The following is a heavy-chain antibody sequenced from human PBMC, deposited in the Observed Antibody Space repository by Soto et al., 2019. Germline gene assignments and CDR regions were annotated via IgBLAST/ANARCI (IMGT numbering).Heavy chain of an antibody. J-gene: IGHJ6*02. CDR2: ISHDGGT. V-gene: IGHV4-34*01. CDR1: GGSFDDFY. Sequence: SETLSLTCAFYGGSFDDFYWSWVRQSPGKGLEWVREISHDGGTNYSPSLASRVSISVDTSKNQFSLHLRSVTAADTGLYYCARGQLVWYGDLHPYHRDMDVWGQGTTVTVSS. CDR3: ARGQLVWYGDLHPYHRDMDV. D-gene: IGHD3-10*01.